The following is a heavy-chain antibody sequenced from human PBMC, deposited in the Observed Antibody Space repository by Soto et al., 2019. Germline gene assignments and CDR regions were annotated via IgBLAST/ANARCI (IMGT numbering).Heavy chain of an antibody. CDR2: ILVGGST. D-gene: IGHD2-8*02. Sequence: VQMLESGGDLVQPGGSLRLSCAASGFICSSYDMSWVRQAPGKGLEWVSTILVGGSTHYEDSVKGRFTISRDGSKNTVYLQMNSLTAGDTAVYYCAKATATGGGAFDICGQGTRVTVSS. J-gene: IGHJ3*02. CDR1: GFICSSYD. V-gene: IGHV3-23*01. CDR3: AKATATGGGAFDI.